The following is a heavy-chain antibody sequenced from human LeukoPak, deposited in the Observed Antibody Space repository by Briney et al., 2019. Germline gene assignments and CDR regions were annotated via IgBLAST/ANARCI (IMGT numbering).Heavy chain of an antibody. CDR2: INPNSGGT. CDR3: ARGAAQVVVPAATLDP. CDR1: GYTFTGYY. Sequence: ASVKVSRKASGYTFTGYYMHWVRQAPGQGLEWMGWINPNSGGTNYAQKFQGRVTMTRDTSISTAYMELSRLRSDDTAVYYCARGAAQVVVPAATLDPWGQGTLVTVSS. V-gene: IGHV1-2*02. J-gene: IGHJ5*02. D-gene: IGHD2-2*01.